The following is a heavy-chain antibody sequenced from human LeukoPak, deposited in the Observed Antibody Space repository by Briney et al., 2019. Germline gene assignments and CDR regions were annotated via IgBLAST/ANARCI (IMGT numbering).Heavy chain of an antibody. D-gene: IGHD2-2*01. V-gene: IGHV3-23*01. CDR1: GFTFSSYA. J-gene: IGHJ4*02. Sequence: GGSLRLSCAASGFTFSSYAMSWVRQAPGKGLEWVSAISGSGGSTYYADSVKGRFTISRDNSKNTLYLQMSSLRAEDTAVYYCAKAVGYCSSTSCYDGVYWGQGTLVTVSS. CDR2: ISGSGGST. CDR3: AKAVGYCSSTSCYDGVY.